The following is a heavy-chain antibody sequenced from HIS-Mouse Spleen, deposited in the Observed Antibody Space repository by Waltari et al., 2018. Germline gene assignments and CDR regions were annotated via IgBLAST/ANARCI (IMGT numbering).Heavy chain of an antibody. D-gene: IGHD1-26*01. CDR2: ISYDGSNK. CDR3: VVSGS. J-gene: IGHJ3*01. V-gene: IGHV3-30*03. Sequence: QVQLVQSGAEVKKPGASVKVSCKASGSTFTGYYMHWDRQAPGKGLEWVEVISYDGSNKYYADTVKGRFTISRDNSKNTLYLQMNSLRAEDTAVYYCVVSGSWGQGTMVTVSS. CDR1: GSTFTGYY.